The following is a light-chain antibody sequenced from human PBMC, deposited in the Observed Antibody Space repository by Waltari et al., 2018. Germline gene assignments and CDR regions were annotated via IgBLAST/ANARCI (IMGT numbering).Light chain of an antibody. V-gene: IGLV2-14*01. CDR3: SSCSYTPTTTVV. CDR1: FSDVGVSPY. Sequence: QSALTHPAPVSGSPGQSLTIPCTAPFSDVGVSPYVSRSQHHPGKAPKLIIYEVTDRPSGVSNRFSGSKSGDTASLTISGLQAEDEADYYCSSCSYTPTTTVVFGTGTRVTVL. CDR2: EVT. J-gene: IGLJ1*01.